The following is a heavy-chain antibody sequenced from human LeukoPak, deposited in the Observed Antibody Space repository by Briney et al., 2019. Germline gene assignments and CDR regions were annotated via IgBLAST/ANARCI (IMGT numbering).Heavy chain of an antibody. CDR2: IYYSGST. J-gene: IGHJ4*02. CDR3: ARHSGGYYDSSGYYPLHY. D-gene: IGHD3-22*01. V-gene: IGHV4-61*08. Sequence: PSETLSLTCTVSGGSISSGGYYWSWIRQPPGKGLEWIGYIYYSGSTNYNPSLKSRVTISVDTSKNQFSLKMSSVTAADTAVYYCARHSGGYYDSSGYYPLHYWGQGTLVTVSS. CDR1: GGSISSGGYY.